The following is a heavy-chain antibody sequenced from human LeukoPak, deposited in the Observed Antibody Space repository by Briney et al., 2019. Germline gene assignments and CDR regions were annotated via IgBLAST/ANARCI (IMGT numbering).Heavy chain of an antibody. J-gene: IGHJ3*01. CDR3: ARCTASCYANAFDV. Sequence: GGSLRLSCAASGFTFKNNAMTWVRQAPGKGLEWVSAINGGGGDPEYADSVKGRFTISRANSKNTLYLQMNSLRPEDTAVYYCARCTASCYANAFDVWGQGTLLTVS. CDR2: INGGGGDP. V-gene: IGHV3-23*01. CDR1: GFTFKNNA. D-gene: IGHD2-2*01.